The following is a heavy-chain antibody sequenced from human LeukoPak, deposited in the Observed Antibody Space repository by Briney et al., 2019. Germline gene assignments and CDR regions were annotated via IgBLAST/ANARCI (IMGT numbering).Heavy chain of an antibody. D-gene: IGHD3-22*01. J-gene: IGHJ6*03. CDR1: GSTFDDYG. Sequence: GGSLRLSCAASGSTFDDYGMSWVRQAPGKGLEWVSGINWNGGSTGYAEYVKGRFTISRDNAKNSLYLQMNSLRAEDTALYYCAREATDYYDSSGYHNMDVWGKGTTVTVSS. CDR3: AREATDYYDSSGYHNMDV. CDR2: INWNGGST. V-gene: IGHV3-20*04.